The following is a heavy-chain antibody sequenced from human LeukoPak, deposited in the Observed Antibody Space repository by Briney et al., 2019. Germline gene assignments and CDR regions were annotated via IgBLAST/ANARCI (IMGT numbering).Heavy chain of an antibody. CDR3: ARGGMVRGVITKLDY. CDR1: GGSISSSSYY. V-gene: IGHV4-39*07. Sequence: KPSETLSLTCTVSGGSISSSSYYWGWIRQPPGKGLEWIGSIYYSGSTYYNPSLKSRVTISVDTSKNQFSLKLSSVTAADTAVYYCARGGMVRGVITKLDYWGQGTLVTVSS. CDR2: IYYSGST. J-gene: IGHJ4*02. D-gene: IGHD3-10*01.